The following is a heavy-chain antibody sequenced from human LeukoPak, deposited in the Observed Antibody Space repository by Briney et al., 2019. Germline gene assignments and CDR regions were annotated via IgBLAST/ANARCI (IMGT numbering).Heavy chain of an antibody. D-gene: IGHD6-13*01. V-gene: IGHV3-13*01. CDR3: TRGAAGFDI. J-gene: IGHJ3*02. Sequence: GGSLRLSCAASGFTFSTFDMHWVRQVTGEGLEWVSGIGSGGDTYYVGSVKGRFTISRENAKNSLYLQMNSLRAGDTAVYYCTRGAAGFDIWGQGTVVTVSS. CDR1: GFTFSTFD. CDR2: IGSGGDT.